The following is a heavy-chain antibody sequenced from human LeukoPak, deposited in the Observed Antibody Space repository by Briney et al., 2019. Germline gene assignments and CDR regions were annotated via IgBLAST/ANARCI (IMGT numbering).Heavy chain of an antibody. Sequence: SETLSLTCAVSGGSFSGYYWSWIRQPPGKGLEWIGEINHSGSTNYNPSLKSRVTISVDTSKKQFSLRLSSVTAADTAVYYCATDRYYGSGSYYKFDFWGQGTLVTVSS. D-gene: IGHD3-10*01. J-gene: IGHJ4*02. CDR1: GGSFSGYY. V-gene: IGHV4-34*01. CDR3: ATDRYYGSGSYYKFDF. CDR2: INHSGST.